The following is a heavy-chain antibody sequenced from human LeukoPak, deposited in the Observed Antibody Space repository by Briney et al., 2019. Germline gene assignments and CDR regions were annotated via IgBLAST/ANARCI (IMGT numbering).Heavy chain of an antibody. CDR3: ARRRQRYCSSTSCSAGAFDI. CDR2: INHSGST. Sequence: SETLSLTCAVYGGSSSGYYWSWIRQPPGKGLEWIGEINHSGSTNYNPSLKSRVTISVDTSKNQFSLKLSSVTAADTAVYYCARRRQRYCSSTSCSAGAFDIWGQGTMVTVSS. V-gene: IGHV4-34*01. CDR1: GGSSSGYY. D-gene: IGHD2-2*01. J-gene: IGHJ3*02.